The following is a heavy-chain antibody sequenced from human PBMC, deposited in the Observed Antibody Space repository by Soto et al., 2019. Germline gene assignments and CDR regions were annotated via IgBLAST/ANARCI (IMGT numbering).Heavy chain of an antibody. Sequence: ASVKVSCKASGYTFTSYGISWVRQAPGQGLEWMGWISAYNGNTNYAQKLQGRVTMTTDTSTSTAYMELRSLRSDDTAVYYCARICGGDCYSFLVLDYWGQGTLVTVSS. CDR1: GYTFTSYG. CDR3: ARICGGDCYSFLVLDY. D-gene: IGHD2-21*01. CDR2: ISAYNGNT. J-gene: IGHJ4*02. V-gene: IGHV1-18*01.